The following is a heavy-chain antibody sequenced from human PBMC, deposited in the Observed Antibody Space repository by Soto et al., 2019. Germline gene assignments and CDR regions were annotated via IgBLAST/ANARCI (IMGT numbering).Heavy chain of an antibody. D-gene: IGHD6-19*01. Sequence: QVQLVESGGGVVQSGRSLRLSCAASGFTFSSYAMHWVRQAPGKGLEWVAVISYDGSNKYYADSVKGRFTISRDNSKNTLYLQMNSLRAEDTAVYYCARDSKQWRDYYYYGMDVWGQGTTVTVSS. V-gene: IGHV3-30-3*01. CDR3: ARDSKQWRDYYYYGMDV. CDR2: ISYDGSNK. CDR1: GFTFSSYA. J-gene: IGHJ6*02.